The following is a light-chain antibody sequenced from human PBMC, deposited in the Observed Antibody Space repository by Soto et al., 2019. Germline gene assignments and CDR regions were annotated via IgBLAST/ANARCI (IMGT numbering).Light chain of an antibody. CDR1: QDIKNY. CDR2: DAS. V-gene: IGKV1-33*01. J-gene: IGKJ4*01. CDR3: QHYDHLPPLS. Sequence: DLQMTQSPSSLSASVGDRVTITCQASQDIKNYLNWYQQKPGKAPNLLIYDASNLKTGVPSRFSGSGSGTHFTFTISSQQPEDIATYYCQHYDHLPPLSCGGGTKVEIK.